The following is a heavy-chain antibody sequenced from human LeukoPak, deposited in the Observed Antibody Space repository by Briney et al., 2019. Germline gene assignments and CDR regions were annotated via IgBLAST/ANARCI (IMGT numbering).Heavy chain of an antibody. CDR2: ITGSGSRT. CDR3: AKIYGQLDH. V-gene: IGHV3-23*01. D-gene: IGHD2/OR15-2a*01. CDR1: GFTFSNYA. Sequence: PGGSLRLSCAASGFTFSNYAMSWFRQAPAKGLEWVSSITGSGSRTYYADSVKGRFTISRDNSENTLYLQMNSLRAEDTAVYYCAKIYGQLDHWGQGTLVTVSS. J-gene: IGHJ4*02.